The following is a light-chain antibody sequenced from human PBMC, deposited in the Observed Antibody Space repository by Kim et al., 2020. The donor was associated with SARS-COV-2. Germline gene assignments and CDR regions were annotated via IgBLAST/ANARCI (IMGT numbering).Light chain of an antibody. CDR1: QSPLHSNGYNY. CDR3: MQALQTPWT. CDR2: LGS. V-gene: IGKV2-28*01. Sequence: DIVMTQSPLSLPVTPGEPASISCRSSQSPLHSNGYNYLDWYLQKTGQSPQLLIYLGSNRASGVPDRFSGSGSGTDFTLKISRVEAEDVGVYYCMQALQTPWTFGQGTKVDIK. J-gene: IGKJ1*01.